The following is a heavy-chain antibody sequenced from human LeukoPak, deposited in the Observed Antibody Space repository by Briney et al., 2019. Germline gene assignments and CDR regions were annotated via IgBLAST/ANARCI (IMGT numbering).Heavy chain of an antibody. CDR3: AREGAFGVVVVPGAIDY. J-gene: IGHJ4*02. CDR2: INPNSGGT. V-gene: IGHV1-2*02. Sequence: ASVKVSCKASGYTFTGYYMHWVRQAPGQGLEWMGWINPNSGGTNYAQKFQGRVTMTRDTSISTAYMELSRLGSDDTAVYYCAREGAFGVVVVPGAIDYWGQGTLVTVSS. CDR1: GYTFTGYY. D-gene: IGHD2-2*01.